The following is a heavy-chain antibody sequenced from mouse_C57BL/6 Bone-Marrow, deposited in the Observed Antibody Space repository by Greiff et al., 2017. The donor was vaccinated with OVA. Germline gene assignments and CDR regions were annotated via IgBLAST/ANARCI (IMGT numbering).Heavy chain of an antibody. CDR3: AINYNGSSYHFDY. CDR1: GYTFTSYW. CDR2: IHPSDGDT. J-gene: IGHJ2*01. Sequence: QVQLQQPGAELVKPGASVKVSCKASGYTFTSYWMHWVKQRPGQGLEWIGRIHPSDGDTNYNQKFKGKATLTVDKSSSTAYMQLSSLTSEDFAVYYCAINYNGSSYHFDYWPRNHSHSLL. V-gene: IGHV1-74*01. D-gene: IGHD1-1*01.